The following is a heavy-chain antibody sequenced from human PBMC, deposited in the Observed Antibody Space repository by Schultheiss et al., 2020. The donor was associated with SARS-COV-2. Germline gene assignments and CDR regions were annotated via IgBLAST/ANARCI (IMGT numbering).Heavy chain of an antibody. CDR3: ARARRVVVISDWYFDL. Sequence: SETLSLTCTVSGGSISSYYWSWIRQPPGKGLEWIGEINHSGSTNYNPSLKSRVTISVDTSKNQFSLKLSSVTAADTAVYYCARARRVVVISDWYFDLWGRGTLVTVSS. J-gene: IGHJ2*01. CDR1: GGSISSYY. CDR2: INHSGST. V-gene: IGHV4-34*01. D-gene: IGHD2-21*01.